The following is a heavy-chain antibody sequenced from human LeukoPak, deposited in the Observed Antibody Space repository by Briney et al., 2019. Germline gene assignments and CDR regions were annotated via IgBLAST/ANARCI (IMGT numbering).Heavy chain of an antibody. CDR2: MNPNSGNT. CDR1: GYTFTSYD. V-gene: IGHV1-8*01. Sequence: ASVKVSCKASGYTFTSYDINWVRQATGQGLEWMGWMNPNSGNTGYAQKFQGRVTMTRNTSISTAYMELSSLRSEDTAVYYCARDNADGYSYGYEAPNWFDPWGQGTLVAVSS. J-gene: IGHJ5*02. D-gene: IGHD5-18*01. CDR3: ARDNADGYSYGYEAPNWFDP.